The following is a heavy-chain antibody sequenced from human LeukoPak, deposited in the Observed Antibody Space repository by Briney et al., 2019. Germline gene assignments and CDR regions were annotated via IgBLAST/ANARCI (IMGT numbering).Heavy chain of an antibody. D-gene: IGHD1-26*01. Sequence: SETLSLTCTVSGASISSYFWSWIRQPAGKGLEWIGRFYPSGNTNYSRSLERRVTISVDTSRNQLSLEVRSVTAADTAVYYCARDSGSINYFYGMDVWGQGTTVTVSS. CDR2: FYPSGNT. V-gene: IGHV4-4*07. CDR1: GASISSYF. CDR3: ARDSGSINYFYGMDV. J-gene: IGHJ6*02.